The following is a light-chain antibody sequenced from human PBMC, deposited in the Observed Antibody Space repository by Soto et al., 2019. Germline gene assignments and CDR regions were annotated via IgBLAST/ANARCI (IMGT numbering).Light chain of an antibody. Sequence: EIVLTQSPGTLSLSPGERATLSCRASQSVSSNHLAWYQQKPGQAPRLLIYGSSSRATGIPDRFSGSGSGTDFTLTISRLEPEDFAGYVCRLYGGSPPHTFGQGTKVEIK. J-gene: IGKJ2*01. CDR3: RLYGGSPPHT. CDR2: GSS. V-gene: IGKV3-20*01. CDR1: QSVSSNH.